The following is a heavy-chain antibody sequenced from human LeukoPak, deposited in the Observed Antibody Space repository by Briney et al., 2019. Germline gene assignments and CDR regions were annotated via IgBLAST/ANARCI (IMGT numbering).Heavy chain of an antibody. Sequence: GGSLRLSCAASGFTFTSYSMNWVRQAPGKGLEWVSAISGSGGSTYYADSVKGRFTISRDNSKNTLYLQMNSLRAEDTAVYYCATKASAQYYYYYYGMDVWGQGTTVTVSS. J-gene: IGHJ6*02. CDR3: ATKASAQYYYYYYGMDV. CDR2: ISGSGGST. V-gene: IGHV3-23*01. CDR1: GFTFTSYS.